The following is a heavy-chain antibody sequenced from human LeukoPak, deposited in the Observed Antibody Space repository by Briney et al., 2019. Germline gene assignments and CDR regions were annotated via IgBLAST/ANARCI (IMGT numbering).Heavy chain of an antibody. CDR1: GGSISSSSYY. J-gene: IGHJ6*03. CDR3: ARGSSAYYYYYMDV. V-gene: IGHV4-39*07. Sequence: SETLSLTCTVSGGSISSSSYYWGWIRQPPGKGLEWIGSIYYSGSTYYNPSLKSRVTISVDTSKNQFSLKLSSVTAADTAVYYCARGSSAYYYYYMDVWGKGTTVTVSS. CDR2: IYYSGST. D-gene: IGHD3-10*01.